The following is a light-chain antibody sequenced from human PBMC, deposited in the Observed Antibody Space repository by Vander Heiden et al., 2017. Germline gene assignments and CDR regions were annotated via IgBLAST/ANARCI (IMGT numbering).Light chain of an antibody. CDR1: QGISSW. CDR3: QQSNTFAIT. J-gene: IGKJ4*01. V-gene: IGKV1-12*01. Sequence: DIQMTQSPSSVSASVGDRVTITCRASQGISSWLAWYQQKPGKAPKLLIYAASSLQSGVPSRFSGRASGTDFTLTISILHPEDFTTYYCQQSNTFAITFGGGTRLEMK. CDR2: AAS.